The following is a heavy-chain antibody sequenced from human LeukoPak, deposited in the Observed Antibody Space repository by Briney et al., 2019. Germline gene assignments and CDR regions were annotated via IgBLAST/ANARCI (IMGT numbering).Heavy chain of an antibody. J-gene: IGHJ4*02. CDR3: ARVGVVFDY. CDR1: GDSISSRSYY. D-gene: IGHD3-16*01. V-gene: IGHV4-39*01. Sequence: SETLSLTCTVSGDSISSRSYYWGWIRQPPGKGLEWIGSTYYSGITYYNPSLKSRVTISVDTSKNQFSLKLSSVTAADTAVYYCARVGVVFDYWGQGTLVTVSS. CDR2: TYYSGIT.